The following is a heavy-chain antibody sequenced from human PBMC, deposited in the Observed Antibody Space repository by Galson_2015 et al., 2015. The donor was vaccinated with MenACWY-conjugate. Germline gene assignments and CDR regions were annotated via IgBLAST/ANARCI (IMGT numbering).Heavy chain of an antibody. CDR3: ARDRWGYWFDP. D-gene: IGHD2-21*01. CDR1: GGSISSTTYY. Sequence: SETLSLTCTVSGGSISSTTYYWGWLRQPPGKGLEWIGSIYDSGSSYYNASLKRRVTMSVDTSKNQFSLELSSVTAADTAVYYCARDRWGYWFDPWGQGTRVTVSS. J-gene: IGHJ5*02. V-gene: IGHV4-39*07. CDR2: IYDSGSS.